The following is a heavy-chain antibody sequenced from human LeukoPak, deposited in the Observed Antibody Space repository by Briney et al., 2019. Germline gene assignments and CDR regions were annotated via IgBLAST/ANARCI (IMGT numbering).Heavy chain of an antibody. D-gene: IGHD2-2*01. Sequence: GGSLRLPCVASGFTFSSRWMHWVRQAPGKGLVWVSRINSDVSSAGYADSAKGRFAISRDDAKNTLYLQMNSLRAEDTAVYYCASLRGVPAAPLDFWGQGTLVTVSS. J-gene: IGHJ4*02. CDR1: GFTFSSRW. CDR2: INSDVSSA. V-gene: IGHV3-74*01. CDR3: ASLRGVPAAPLDF.